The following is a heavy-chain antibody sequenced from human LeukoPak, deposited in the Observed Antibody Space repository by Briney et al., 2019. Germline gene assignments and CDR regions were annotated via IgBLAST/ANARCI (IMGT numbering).Heavy chain of an antibody. J-gene: IGHJ3*02. CDR3: ASTSNYAFNI. V-gene: IGHV4-59*08. D-gene: IGHD5-24*01. CDR2: IYYSGST. CDR1: GGPISSYY. Sequence: PSETLSLTCTVSGGPISSYYWSWIRQPPGKGLEWIGYIYYSGSTNSNPSLKSRVTISVDTSKNQFSLKVRSVTAADTAVYYCASTSNYAFNIWGQGTMVTVSS.